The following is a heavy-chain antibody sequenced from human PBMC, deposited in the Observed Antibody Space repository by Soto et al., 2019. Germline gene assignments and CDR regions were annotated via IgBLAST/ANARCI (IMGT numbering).Heavy chain of an antibody. CDR3: ARPTYYYDSSGPPAY. J-gene: IGHJ4*02. D-gene: IGHD3-22*01. CDR2: ISSSSSTI. V-gene: IGHV3-48*01. CDR1: GFTFSTYS. Sequence: GGSLRLSCAASGFTFSTYSMNWVRQAPGKGLEWVSYISSSSSTIFYTDSVKGRFTVSRDNAKNSLYLQMNSLRAEDTAVYYWARPTYYYDSSGPPAYWGQGTPVTVSS.